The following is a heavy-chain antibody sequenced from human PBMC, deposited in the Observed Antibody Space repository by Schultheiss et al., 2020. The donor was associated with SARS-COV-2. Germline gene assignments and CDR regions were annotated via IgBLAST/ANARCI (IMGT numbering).Heavy chain of an antibody. Sequence: GGSLRLSCAASGFTVSRNYMSWVRQAPGKGLEWVSYITTSGSTMYYADSVKGRFTISRDNSKNTLYLQMNSLRAEDTAVYYCAVDTDWGQGTLVTVSS. CDR1: GFTVSRNY. V-gene: IGHV3-11*04. CDR3: AVDTD. D-gene: IGHD4-17*01. J-gene: IGHJ4*02. CDR2: ITTSGSTM.